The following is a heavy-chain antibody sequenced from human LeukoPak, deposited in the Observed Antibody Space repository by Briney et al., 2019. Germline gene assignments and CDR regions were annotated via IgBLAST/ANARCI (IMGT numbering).Heavy chain of an antibody. CDR3: ARSPERGGGDYFHYFDY. V-gene: IGHV6-1*01. CDR1: GDSVSSNSAA. Sequence: SQTLSLTCAISGDSVSSNSAAWNWIRQSPSRGLEWLGRTYYRSKWYNDYAVSVKSRITINPDTSKNQFSLQLNSVTPEDTAVYYCARSPERGGGDYFHYFDYWGQGTLVTVSS. CDR2: TYYRSKWYN. J-gene: IGHJ4*02. D-gene: IGHD4-17*01.